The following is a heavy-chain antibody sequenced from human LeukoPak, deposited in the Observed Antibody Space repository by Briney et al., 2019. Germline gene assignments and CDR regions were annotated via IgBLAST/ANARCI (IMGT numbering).Heavy chain of an antibody. Sequence: SVKVSCKASGGTFSSYAISWVRQAPGQGLEWMGGIIPIFGTANYAQKFQGRVTITADESTSTAYMELSSLRSEDTAVYYCAGLGYCSGGSCYSAYWGQGTLVTVSS. CDR2: IIPIFGTA. D-gene: IGHD2-15*01. CDR1: GGTFSSYA. V-gene: IGHV1-69*13. J-gene: IGHJ4*02. CDR3: AGLGYCSGGSCYSAY.